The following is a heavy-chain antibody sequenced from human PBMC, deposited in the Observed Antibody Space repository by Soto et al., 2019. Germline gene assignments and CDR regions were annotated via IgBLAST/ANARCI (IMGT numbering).Heavy chain of an antibody. Sequence: SETLSLTCTVSGGSVSRGSYYWSWIRQPPGKGLEWIGYIYYSGGAKYNPSVKRRVTISVDTSKNQFSLNLSSVSAADTAVYYCTRDGDGRMTTNPYYYYGMDVWGPGITVTVSS. CDR1: GGSVSRGSYY. D-gene: IGHD2-21*02. J-gene: IGHJ6*02. V-gene: IGHV4-61*01. CDR3: TRDGDGRMTTNPYYYYGMDV. CDR2: IYYSGGA.